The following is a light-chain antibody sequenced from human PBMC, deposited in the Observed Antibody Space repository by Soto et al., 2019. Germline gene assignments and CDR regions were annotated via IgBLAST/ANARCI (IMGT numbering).Light chain of an antibody. Sequence: IQMTQSPATLSASVGDSVTITCRASHGFXSWFVWDQGKPGKAPKFLXAHASSLQRGGPSRLSGSGSATEFTLTINSLQSEDFANYYCQQANSVTRTFGGGTKVDI. CDR3: QQANSVTRT. V-gene: IGKV1-12*01. CDR1: HGFXSW. CDR2: HAS. J-gene: IGKJ4*02.